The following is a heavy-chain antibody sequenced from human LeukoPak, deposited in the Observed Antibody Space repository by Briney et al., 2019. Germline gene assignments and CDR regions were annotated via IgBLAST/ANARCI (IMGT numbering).Heavy chain of an antibody. CDR3: AKDSSGWLAYFDY. J-gene: IGHJ4*02. Sequence: PGGSLRLSCAASGFTFDDYAMHWVRQAPGKGLEWVSGISWNSGSIGYADSVKGRFTTSRDNAKNSLYLQMNSLRAEDMALYYCAKDSSGWLAYFDYWGQGTLVTVSS. D-gene: IGHD6-19*01. CDR1: GFTFDDYA. V-gene: IGHV3-9*03. CDR2: ISWNSGSI.